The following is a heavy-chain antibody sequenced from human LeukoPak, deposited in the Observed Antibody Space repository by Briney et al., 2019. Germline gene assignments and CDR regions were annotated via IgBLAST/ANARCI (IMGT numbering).Heavy chain of an antibody. J-gene: IGHJ6*02. CDR3: AYESPLAFWGGANFYYYYGMDV. CDR1: GYTFTGYY. Sequence: ASVKVSCKASGYTFTGYYMHWVRQAPGQGLEWMGWINPNSSGTNYAQKFQGRVTMTRDTSISTACMELSRLRSDDTAVYYCAYESPLAFWGGANFYYYYGMDVWGQGTTVTVSS. D-gene: IGHD1-26*01. V-gene: IGHV1-2*02. CDR2: INPNSSGT.